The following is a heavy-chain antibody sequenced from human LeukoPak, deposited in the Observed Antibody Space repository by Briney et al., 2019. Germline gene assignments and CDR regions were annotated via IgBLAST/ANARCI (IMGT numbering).Heavy chain of an antibody. J-gene: IGHJ5*02. Sequence: SETLSLTCTVSGGSISSGGYYWSWIRQHPGKGLEWIGYIYYSGSTYYNPSLKSRVTISVDTSKSQFSLKLSSVTAADTAVYYCARSIVVVPAAIGAHNWFDPWGQGTLVTVSS. D-gene: IGHD2-2*01. CDR2: IYYSGST. V-gene: IGHV4-31*03. CDR3: ARSIVVVPAAIGAHNWFDP. CDR1: GGSISSGGYY.